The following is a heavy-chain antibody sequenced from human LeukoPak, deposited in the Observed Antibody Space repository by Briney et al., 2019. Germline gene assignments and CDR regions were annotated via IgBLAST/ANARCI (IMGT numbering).Heavy chain of an antibody. V-gene: IGHV3-7*04. CDR3: ARGTVAAAGPDS. CDR2: IKQDGSEE. D-gene: IGHD6-13*01. CDR1: GFSFDTYW. J-gene: IGHJ4*02. Sequence: GGSLRLSCAASGFSFDTYWMTWVRQAPGKGLEWVANIKQDGSEEYYVDSVKGRFTISRDNAKNSLYLQMNSLRVEDTAVYYCARGTVAAAGPDSWGQGTLVTVSS.